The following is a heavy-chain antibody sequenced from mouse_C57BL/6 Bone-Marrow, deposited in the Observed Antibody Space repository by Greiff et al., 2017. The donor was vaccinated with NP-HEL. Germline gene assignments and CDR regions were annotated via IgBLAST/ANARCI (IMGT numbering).Heavy chain of an antibody. CDR3: ARGPYYYGSSLFAY. V-gene: IGHV1-55*01. Sequence: VQLKQPGAELVKPGASVKMSCKASGYTFTSYWITWVKQRPGQGLEWIGDIYPGSGSTNYNEKFKSKATFTADTSSNTAYMQLSSLTTEDSAIYYCARGPYYYGSSLFAYWGQGTLVTVSA. CDR2: IYPGSGST. D-gene: IGHD1-1*01. CDR1: GYTFTSYW. J-gene: IGHJ3*01.